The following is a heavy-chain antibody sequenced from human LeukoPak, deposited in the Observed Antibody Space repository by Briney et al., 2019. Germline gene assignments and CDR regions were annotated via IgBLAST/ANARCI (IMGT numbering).Heavy chain of an antibody. J-gene: IGHJ4*02. CDR2: IKSDGSRT. D-gene: IGHD2-15*01. CDR1: GFTFSNYW. Sequence: GGSLRLSCAASGFTFSNYWMHWVRHAPGKGLVWVSRIKSDGSRTDYADSVKGRFTISRDNAKNTLYLQMNSLRAEDTAVYYCARELPFDYWGQGTLVTVSS. CDR3: ARELPFDY. V-gene: IGHV3-74*01.